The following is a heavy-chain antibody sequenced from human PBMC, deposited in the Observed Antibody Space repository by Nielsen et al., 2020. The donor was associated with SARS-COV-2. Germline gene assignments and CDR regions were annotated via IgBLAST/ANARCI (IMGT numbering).Heavy chain of an antibody. Sequence: WIRQPPGKGLEWIGYIYYSGSTYYNPSLKSRVTISVDTSKNQFSLKLSSVTAADTAVYYCARRHRCVVPAAGCYYYGMDVWGQGTTVTVSS. V-gene: IGHV4-39*01. CDR2: IYYSGST. D-gene: IGHD2-2*01. CDR3: ARRHRCVVPAAGCYYYGMDV. J-gene: IGHJ6*02.